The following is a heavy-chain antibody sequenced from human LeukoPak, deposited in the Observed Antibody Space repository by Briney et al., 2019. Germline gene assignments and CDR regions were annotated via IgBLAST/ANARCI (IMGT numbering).Heavy chain of an antibody. Sequence: GGSLRLSCAASGFTLSSYEMNWVRQAPGKGLEWVSYISSSGSTIYYADSVKGRFTISRDNAKNSLYLQMNSLRAEDTAVYYCARDSPRGGTFDYWGQGTLVTVSS. D-gene: IGHD3-10*01. CDR2: ISSSGSTI. J-gene: IGHJ4*02. V-gene: IGHV3-48*03. CDR3: ARDSPRGGTFDY. CDR1: GFTLSSYE.